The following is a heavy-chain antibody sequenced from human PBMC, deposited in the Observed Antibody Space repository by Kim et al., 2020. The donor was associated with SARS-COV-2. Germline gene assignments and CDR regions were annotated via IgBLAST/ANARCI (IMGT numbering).Heavy chain of an antibody. CDR1: GFTFSSYS. CDR2: ISSSSSTI. D-gene: IGHD6-13*01. V-gene: IGHV3-48*02. J-gene: IGHJ6*02. Sequence: GGSLRLSCAASGFTFSSYSMNWVRQAPGKGLEWVSYISSSSSTIYYADSVKGRFTISRDNAKNSLYLQMNSLRDEDTAVYYCARDSKGSSWYYGQTPERYYYYYYGIDVWVQGTTVTVSS. CDR3: ARDSKGSSWYYGQTPERYYYYYYGIDV.